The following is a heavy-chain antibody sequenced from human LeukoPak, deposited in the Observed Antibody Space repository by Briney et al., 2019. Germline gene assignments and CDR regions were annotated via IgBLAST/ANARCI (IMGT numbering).Heavy chain of an antibody. CDR1: GFTFSSYW. J-gene: IGHJ4*02. V-gene: IGHV3-30*02. CDR2: IWYDGSNK. D-gene: IGHD6-13*01. CDR3: AKGGSTWYHFDY. Sequence: PGGSLRLSCAASGFTFSSYWMHWVRQAPGKGLEWVAFIWYDGSNKYYADSVKGRFTISRDNSENTLYLQMNSLRPEDTAVYYCAKGGSTWYHFDYWGQGTLVTVSS.